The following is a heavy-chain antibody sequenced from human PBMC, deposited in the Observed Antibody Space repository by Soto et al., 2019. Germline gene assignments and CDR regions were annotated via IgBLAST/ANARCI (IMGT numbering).Heavy chain of an antibody. CDR1: GYTFSNYD. Sequence: QVQLVQSGAEVKKPGASVKVSCKTSGYTFSNYDINWVRRAPGQGLEWMGWMNPKTGNTGYAPKLQGRVTMTRNNSMNPAYMELTSLTSEDTAVYYCARVRPFITVAGMPRFDPWGQGTQVTVTS. CDR3: ARVRPFITVAGMPRFDP. CDR2: MNPKTGNT. V-gene: IGHV1-8*01. J-gene: IGHJ5*02. D-gene: IGHD1-20*01.